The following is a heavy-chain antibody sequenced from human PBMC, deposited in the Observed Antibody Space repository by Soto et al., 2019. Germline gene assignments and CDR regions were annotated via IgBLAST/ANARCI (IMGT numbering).Heavy chain of an antibody. CDR1: EFTFSDYY. CDR2: ISDRGTYT. CDR3: ASRIRIFVRSFRPEYGMDV. V-gene: IGHV3-11*06. J-gene: IGHJ6*02. D-gene: IGHD3-3*01. Sequence: GGSRRLSCAASEFTFSDYYMSWIRQAPGKGLEWVSYISDRGTYTNYADSVKGRFTISRHNARHSLYLQMNSLRAEDTAVYDCASRIRIFVRSFRPEYGMDVWGQGTTVTVSS.